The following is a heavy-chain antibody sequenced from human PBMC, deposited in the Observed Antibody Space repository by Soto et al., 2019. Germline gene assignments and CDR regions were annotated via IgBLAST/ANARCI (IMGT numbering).Heavy chain of an antibody. Sequence: QAGGSLRLSCAASGFTFSSYAMHWVRQAPGKGLEWVAVISYDGSNKYYADSVKGRFTISRDNSKNTLYLQMNSLRAEDTAVYYCARAVGGSSGYLEYFQHWGQGTLVTVSS. V-gene: IGHV3-30-3*01. CDR2: ISYDGSNK. J-gene: IGHJ1*01. D-gene: IGHD3-22*01. CDR3: ARAVGGSSGYLEYFQH. CDR1: GFTFSSYA.